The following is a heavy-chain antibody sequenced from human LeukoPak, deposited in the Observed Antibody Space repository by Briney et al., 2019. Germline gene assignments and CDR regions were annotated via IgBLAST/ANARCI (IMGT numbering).Heavy chain of an antibody. D-gene: IGHD4-11*01. CDR1: GGSISSYY. J-gene: IGHJ4*02. Sequence: SETLSLTCTVSGGSISSYYWSWIRQPPGKGLEWIGYIYTSGSTNYNPSLKSRVTISVDTSKNQFSLKLSSVTAADTAVYYCARHATVTANFDYWGQGTLVTVSS. CDR2: IYTSGST. CDR3: ARHATVTANFDY. V-gene: IGHV4-4*09.